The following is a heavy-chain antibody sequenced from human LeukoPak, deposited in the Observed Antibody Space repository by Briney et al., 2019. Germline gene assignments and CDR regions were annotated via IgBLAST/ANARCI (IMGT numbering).Heavy chain of an antibody. D-gene: IGHD6-13*01. CDR3: ATGKYSSSWVDY. J-gene: IGHJ4*02. CDR2: IYYSGST. CDR1: GGSISSYY. Sequence: SETLSLTCTVSGGSISSYYWSWIRQPPGKGLEWIGYIYYSGSTNYNPSLKSRVTISEDTSKNQFSLKLSSVTAADTAVYYCATGKYSSSWVDYWGQGTLVTVSS. V-gene: IGHV4-59*01.